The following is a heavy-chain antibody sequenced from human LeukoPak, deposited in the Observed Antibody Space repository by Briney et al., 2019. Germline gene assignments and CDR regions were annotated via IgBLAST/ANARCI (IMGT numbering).Heavy chain of an antibody. Sequence: GGSLRLSCAASGFTFSTYSMNWVRQAPGKGLEWVAFIRYDGSNKYYADSVKGRFTISRDNSKNTLYLQMNSLRAEDTAVYYCANIAAAGTSPGYWGQGTLVTVSS. V-gene: IGHV3-30*02. D-gene: IGHD6-13*01. CDR1: GFTFSTYS. J-gene: IGHJ4*02. CDR2: IRYDGSNK. CDR3: ANIAAAGTSPGY.